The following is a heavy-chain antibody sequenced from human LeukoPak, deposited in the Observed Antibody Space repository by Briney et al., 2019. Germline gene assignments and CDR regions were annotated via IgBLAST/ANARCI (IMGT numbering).Heavy chain of an antibody. CDR3: ARGRPLGASFWVY. J-gene: IGHJ4*02. CDR2: IKQDGSER. V-gene: IGHV3-7*01. D-gene: IGHD3-16*01. Sequence: GGSLRLSCAASGFTFSSYWMSWVRQAPGEGLEWVANIKQDGSERNYVDSVKGRFTISRDNAKSSLFLQMNSLRAEDTAVYYCARGRPLGASFWVYWGQGTLVTVSS. CDR1: GFTFSSYW.